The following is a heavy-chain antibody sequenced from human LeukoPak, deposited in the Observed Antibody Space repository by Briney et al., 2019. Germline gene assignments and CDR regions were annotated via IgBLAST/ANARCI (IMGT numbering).Heavy chain of an antibody. V-gene: IGHV4-34*01. CDR3: ARVVVVSWFDP. J-gene: IGHJ5*02. CDR1: GGSFSGYY. CDR2: INHSGST. D-gene: IGHD2-2*01. Sequence: PSGTLSLTCAVHGGSFSGYYWSWIRQPPGKGLEWIGEINHSGSTNYNPSLKSRVTISVDTSKNQFSLKLSSVTAADTAVYYCARVVVVSWFDPWGQGTLVTVSS.